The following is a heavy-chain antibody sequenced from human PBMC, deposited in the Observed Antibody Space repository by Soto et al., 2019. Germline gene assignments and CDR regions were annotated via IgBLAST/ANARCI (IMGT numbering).Heavy chain of an antibody. CDR1: GGSISSSSYY. J-gene: IGHJ3*01. CDR3: ARRVDPFTV. Sequence: QLLESGPGLVQPSETLSLTCTVSGGSISSSSYYWGWIRQPPGKGLEWIGSVYYSGNTFYNPSLKSRVTISVDTSKNQFSLKLNSVTAADTAVYYCARRVDPFTVWGQGIMVTVSS. V-gene: IGHV4-39*01. CDR2: VYYSGNT.